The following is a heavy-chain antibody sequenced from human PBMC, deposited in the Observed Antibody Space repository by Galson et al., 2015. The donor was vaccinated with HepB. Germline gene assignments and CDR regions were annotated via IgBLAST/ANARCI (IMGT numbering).Heavy chain of an antibody. D-gene: IGHD4-23*01. V-gene: IGHV3-33*01. J-gene: IGHJ5*02. CDR3: ARDASGNSHWFDP. Sequence: SLRLSCAASGFTFSRYGMHWVRQAPGKGLEWVAFIWYDGSIKYYADSVKGRVTISRDNSKNTLYLQMNSLTAEDTAIFNCARDASGNSHWFDPWGQGTLVTVSS. CDR2: IWYDGSIK. CDR1: GFTFSRYG.